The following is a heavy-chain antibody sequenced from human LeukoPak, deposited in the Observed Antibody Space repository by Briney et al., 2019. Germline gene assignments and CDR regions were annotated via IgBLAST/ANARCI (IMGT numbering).Heavy chain of an antibody. CDR2: ISTSSSTR. V-gene: IGHV3-48*02. D-gene: IGHD1-26*01. CDR3: ARESSGTYYHFDY. Sequence: GGSLRLSCAASGFTFSSYSMNWVRQAPGKGLEWVSYISTSSSTRYYADSVKGRFTISRDNAKNSLYLQMNSLRDEDTAAYFCARESSGTYYHFDYWGQGTLVTVSS. CDR1: GFTFSSYS. J-gene: IGHJ4*02.